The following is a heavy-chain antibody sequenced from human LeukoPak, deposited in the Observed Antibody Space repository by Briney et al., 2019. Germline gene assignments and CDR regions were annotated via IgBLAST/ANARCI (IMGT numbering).Heavy chain of an antibody. CDR3: AKAYCSSTSCYNSYFDY. D-gene: IGHD2-2*02. CDR1: GLTFDDYA. V-gene: IGHV3-9*01. Sequence: PGGSLRLSCAASGLTFDDYAMHWVRQAPGKGLEWVSGISWHSGSIGYADSVKGRFTISRDNAKNSLYLQMNSLRAEDTALYYCAKAYCSSTSCYNSYFDYWGQGTLVTVSS. J-gene: IGHJ4*02. CDR2: ISWHSGSI.